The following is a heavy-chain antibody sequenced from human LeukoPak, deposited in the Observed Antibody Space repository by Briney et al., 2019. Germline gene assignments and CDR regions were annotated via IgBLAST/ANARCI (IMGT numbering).Heavy chain of an antibody. CDR3: ASRGEDIVVVPAAIYYYYYYMDV. CDR1: GGTFSSYA. Sequence: GASVKVSCKASGGTFSSYAISWVRQAPGQGLEWMGGIIPIFGTANYAQKFQGRVTITADESTSTAYMELSSLRSEDTAVYYCASRGEDIVVVPAAIYYYYYYMDVWGKGTTVTVSS. V-gene: IGHV1-69*01. J-gene: IGHJ6*03. D-gene: IGHD2-2*01. CDR2: IIPIFGTA.